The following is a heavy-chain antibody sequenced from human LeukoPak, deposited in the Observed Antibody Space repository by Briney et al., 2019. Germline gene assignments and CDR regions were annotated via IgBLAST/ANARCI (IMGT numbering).Heavy chain of an antibody. J-gene: IGHJ4*02. V-gene: IGHV3-30*18. D-gene: IGHD3-16*01. Sequence: PGGSLRLSCAASGFTFSGYGMHWVRQAPGKGLEWVAVISYDGSNKYYADSVKGRFTISRDNSKNTLYLQMNSLRAEDTAVYFCAKDRGGDTALDYWGQGTLVTVSS. CDR1: GFTFSGYG. CDR2: ISYDGSNK. CDR3: AKDRGGDTALDY.